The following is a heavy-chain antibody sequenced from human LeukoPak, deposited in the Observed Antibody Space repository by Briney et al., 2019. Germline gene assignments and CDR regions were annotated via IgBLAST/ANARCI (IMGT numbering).Heavy chain of an antibody. Sequence: ASVKVSCKASGYTFTSYDINWVRQATGQGLELMGWMNPNSGNTGYAQKFQGRVTITRNTSISTAYMELSSLRSEDTAVYYCARVHCSSTSCYSSAAGLDYWGQGTLVTVSS. CDR3: ARVHCSSTSCYSSAAGLDY. CDR1: GYTFTSYD. D-gene: IGHD2-2*01. J-gene: IGHJ4*02. CDR2: MNPNSGNT. V-gene: IGHV1-8*03.